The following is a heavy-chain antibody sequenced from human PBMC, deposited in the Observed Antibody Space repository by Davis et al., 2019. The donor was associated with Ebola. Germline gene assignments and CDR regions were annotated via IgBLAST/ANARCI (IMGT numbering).Heavy chain of an antibody. CDR2: INHSGST. CDR1: GFTFSDYY. Sequence: ESLKISCAASGFTFSDYYMSWIRQPPGKGLEWIGEINHSGSTNYNPSLKSRVTISVDTSKNQFSLKLSSVTAADTAVYYCARGLGIGSWFDPWGPGTLVTVSS. V-gene: IGHV4-34*01. CDR3: ARGLGIGSWFDP. J-gene: IGHJ5*02. D-gene: IGHD1-26*01.